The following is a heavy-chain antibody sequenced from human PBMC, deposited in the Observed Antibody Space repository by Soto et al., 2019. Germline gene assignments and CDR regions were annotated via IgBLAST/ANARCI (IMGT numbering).Heavy chain of an antibody. D-gene: IGHD3-3*01. CDR2: IYYSGST. J-gene: IGHJ6*03. V-gene: IGHV4-59*08. Sequence: SETLSLTCTVSGGSISSYYWSWIRQPPGKGLEWIGYIYYSGSTNYNPSLKSRVTISVDTSKNQFSLKLSSVTAADTAVYYCARERFSYMDVWGKGTTVTVSS. CDR3: ARERFSYMDV. CDR1: GGSISSYY.